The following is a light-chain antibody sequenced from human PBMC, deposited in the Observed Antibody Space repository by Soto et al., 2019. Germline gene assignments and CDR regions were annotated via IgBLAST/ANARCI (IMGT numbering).Light chain of an antibody. J-gene: IGLJ2*01. CDR2: GDT. CDR3: ATWDDSLNGVL. CDR1: SSNIGGNT. Sequence: QSVLTQPPSASGTPGQRVTISCSGSSSNIGGNTVNWYQQLPGTAPKLLIHGDTLRPSGGPDRFSGSKSGTSASLAISGLQSEDEAEYYCATWDDSLNGVLFGGGTKLTVL. V-gene: IGLV1-44*01.